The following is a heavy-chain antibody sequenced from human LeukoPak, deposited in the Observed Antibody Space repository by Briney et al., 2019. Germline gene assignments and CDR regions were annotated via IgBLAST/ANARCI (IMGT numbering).Heavy chain of an antibody. D-gene: IGHD3-22*01. CDR3: ARDGFDSSDDY. J-gene: IGHJ4*02. Sequence: GGSLRLSCAASGFTFSSYSMNWVRQAPGKGLEWVSYISSSSSTIYYADSVKGRFTISRDNAKNSLYLQMNSLRAEDTAVYYCARDGFDSSDDYWGQGTLVTVSS. CDR1: GFTFSSYS. V-gene: IGHV3-48*01. CDR2: ISSSSSTI.